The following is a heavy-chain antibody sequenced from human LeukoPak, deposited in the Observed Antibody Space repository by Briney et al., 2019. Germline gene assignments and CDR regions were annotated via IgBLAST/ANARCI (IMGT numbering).Heavy chain of an antibody. CDR3: ARDPGIVVVTAIQSYGMDV. Sequence: GGSLRLSCAASGFTFSSYWMSWVRQAPGKGLEWVANIKQDGSEKYYVDSVKGRFTISRDNAKNSLYLQMNSPRAEDTAVYYCARDPGIVVVTAIQSYGMDVWGQGTTVTVSS. J-gene: IGHJ6*02. V-gene: IGHV3-7*01. CDR1: GFTFSSYW. D-gene: IGHD2-21*02. CDR2: IKQDGSEK.